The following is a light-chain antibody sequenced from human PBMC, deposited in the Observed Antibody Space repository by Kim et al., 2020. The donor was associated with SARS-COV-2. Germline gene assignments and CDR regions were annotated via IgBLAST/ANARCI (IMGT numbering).Light chain of an antibody. CDR1: SGSIASNY. Sequence: GKPVPRSCTGSSGSIASNYVQWYQQRPGSAPTTVIYEDNQRPSGVPYRFSGSIDSSSNSASLTISGLKTEDEADYYCQSYDSSNWVFGGGTQLTVL. V-gene: IGLV6-57*02. CDR2: EDN. CDR3: QSYDSSNWV. J-gene: IGLJ3*02.